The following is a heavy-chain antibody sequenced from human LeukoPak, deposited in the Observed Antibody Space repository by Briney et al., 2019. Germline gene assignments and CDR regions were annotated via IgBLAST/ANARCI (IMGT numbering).Heavy chain of an antibody. Sequence: GRSLRLSCAASGFTFSSYGMHWVRQAPGKGLEWVAFIRYDGSNKYYADSVKGRFTISRDNSKNTLYLQMNSLRAEDTAVYYCAKDLQGVLIVGATAFDYWGQGTLVTVSS. CDR2: IRYDGSNK. D-gene: IGHD1-26*01. CDR1: GFTFSSYG. CDR3: AKDLQGVLIVGATAFDY. V-gene: IGHV3-30*02. J-gene: IGHJ4*02.